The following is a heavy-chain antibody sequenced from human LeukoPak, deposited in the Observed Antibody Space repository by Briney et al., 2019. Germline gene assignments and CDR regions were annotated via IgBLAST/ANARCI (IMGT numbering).Heavy chain of an antibody. V-gene: IGHV4-4*07. CDR2: IYTSGST. J-gene: IGHJ4*02. CDR1: GGSLSSSY. Sequence: SETLSLSCTVSGGSLSSSYWSWIRHPAGKGLEGIGRIYTSGSTNYNPSLKSRVTMSVDTSKNQFSLNLSSVTAADAAVYYCARDCSGGTCYLGVLDYWGQGILVTVSS. D-gene: IGHD2-15*01. CDR3: ARDCSGGTCYLGVLDY.